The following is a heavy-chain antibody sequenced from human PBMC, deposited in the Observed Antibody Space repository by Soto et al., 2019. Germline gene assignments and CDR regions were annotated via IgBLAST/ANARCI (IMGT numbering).Heavy chain of an antibody. CDR3: ATRFYTSGALFEY. Sequence: SETLSLTCTVSGGSISSYYWSWIRQPPGKGLEWIGYIYNGGSTNYNPSLKSRVIISVDTSKNQFSLKLTSVTAADTAVYYCATRFYTSGALFEYWGQGTPVTVSS. J-gene: IGHJ4*02. CDR2: IYNGGST. CDR1: GGSISSYY. D-gene: IGHD2-2*02. V-gene: IGHV4-59*03.